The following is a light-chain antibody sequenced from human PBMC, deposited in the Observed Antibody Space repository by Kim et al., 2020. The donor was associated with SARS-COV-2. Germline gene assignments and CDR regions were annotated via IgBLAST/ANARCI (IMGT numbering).Light chain of an antibody. CDR1: QSISGN. CDR3: QQYNHAPWT. J-gene: IGKJ1*01. Sequence: EIEMTQSPATLSASPGERVTLTCRASQSISGNLGWYQQKPGQAPRLLIYAASTMPTGIPARFSGSASGTEFTLTINNLQSEDVAVYCCQQYNHAPWTFGQGTKVDIK. CDR2: AAS. V-gene: IGKV3-15*01.